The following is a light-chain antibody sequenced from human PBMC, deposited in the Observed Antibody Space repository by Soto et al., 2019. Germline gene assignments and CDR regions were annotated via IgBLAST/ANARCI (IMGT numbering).Light chain of an antibody. J-gene: IGKJ1*01. Sequence: DIQMTQSPSTLSASVGDRVTVTCRASQSISSWLAWYQQKPGEAPKLLIYDASALPRGVPSRFSGSGSGTELTLTISSLQSEDFAVYYCQQYNNWPPSWTFGQGTKVDIK. V-gene: IGKV1-5*01. CDR1: QSISSW. CDR3: QQYNNWPPSWT. CDR2: DAS.